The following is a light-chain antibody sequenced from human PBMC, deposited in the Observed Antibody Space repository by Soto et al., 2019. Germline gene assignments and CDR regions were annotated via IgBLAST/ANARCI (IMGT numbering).Light chain of an antibody. CDR1: QGISSY. CDR3: QQLNTYPLA. J-gene: IGKJ4*01. CDR2: AAS. V-gene: IGKV1-9*01. Sequence: IPLTQSPSSLSASVGDRVTITCRASQGISSYLAWYQQKPGKAPQLLIYAASTLQSGVPSRFSGSGSGTDFTLTISSLQPEDFATYYCQQLNTYPLAFGGGTRVEIK.